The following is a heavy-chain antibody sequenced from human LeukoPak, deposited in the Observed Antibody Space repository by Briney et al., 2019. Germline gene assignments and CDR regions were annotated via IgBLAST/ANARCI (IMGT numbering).Heavy chain of an antibody. CDR1: GFIVSSYY. Sequence: PGGSLRLSCAASGFIVSSYYMSWVRQAPVKGLEWVSVIHSGGDTYYADSVKGRFTISRDNSRNTLYLQMNSLRAEDTALYYCARIYDSSGYYGRPDAFDIWGQGTMVTVSS. D-gene: IGHD3-22*01. J-gene: IGHJ3*02. CDR3: ARIYDSSGYYGRPDAFDI. V-gene: IGHV3-53*01. CDR2: IHSGGDT.